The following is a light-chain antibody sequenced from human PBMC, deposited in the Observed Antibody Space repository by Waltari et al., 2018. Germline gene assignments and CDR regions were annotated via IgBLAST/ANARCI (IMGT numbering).Light chain of an antibody. Sequence: DIQMTPSPSTLSASVGASVPIACRASQAIGTSLAWYHQKSGKAPKSVIYDASSLESGVPSRFSGRGSGTDFTFTISSLQPGDIATYYCQQHDNLPLTFGGGTKVEIK. J-gene: IGKJ4*01. CDR2: DAS. CDR3: QQHDNLPLT. CDR1: QAIGTS. V-gene: IGKV1-5*01.